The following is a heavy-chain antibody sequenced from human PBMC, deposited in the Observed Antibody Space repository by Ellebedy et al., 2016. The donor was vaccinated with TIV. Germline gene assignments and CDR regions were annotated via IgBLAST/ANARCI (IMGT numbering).Heavy chain of an antibody. V-gene: IGHV4-34*01. CDR3: ATHDHGDDFWSGPLDY. Sequence: MPSETLSLTCAVYGGSFSGYYWSWIRQPPGKGLEWIGEINHSGSTNYNPSLKSRVTISVDTSKNQFSLKLSSVTAADTAVYYCATHDHGDDFWSGPLDYWGQGTLVTVSS. D-gene: IGHD3-3*01. J-gene: IGHJ4*02. CDR1: GGSFSGYY. CDR2: INHSGST.